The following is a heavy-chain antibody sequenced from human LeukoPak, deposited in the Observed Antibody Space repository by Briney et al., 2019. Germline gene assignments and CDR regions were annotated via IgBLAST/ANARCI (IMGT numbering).Heavy chain of an antibody. Sequence: GGSLRLSCAASGFPISTNGMSWVRQAPGKGLEWVSGIVGGDGGTYYADSVKGRFIISRDNSKNTLYVQMNSLRAEDTAVYYCARGGVRAFDIWGQGTMVTVSS. J-gene: IGHJ3*02. V-gene: IGHV3-23*01. CDR2: IVGGDGGT. D-gene: IGHD3-10*01. CDR3: ARGGVRAFDI. CDR1: GFPISTNG.